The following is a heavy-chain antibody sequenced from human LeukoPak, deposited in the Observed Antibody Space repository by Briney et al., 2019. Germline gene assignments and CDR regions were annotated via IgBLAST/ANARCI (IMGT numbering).Heavy chain of an antibody. V-gene: IGHV3-21*05. Sequence: PGGTLRLSCAASGFTFSSYGMSWVRQAPGKGLEWVSYISTSGSNIYYADSVKGRFTISRDNGKSSLYLQMNSLRAEDTAVYYCARGVYDSSGYYQYWGQGTLVTVSS. D-gene: IGHD3-22*01. CDR1: GFTFSSYG. CDR3: ARGVYDSSGYYQY. J-gene: IGHJ4*02. CDR2: ISTSGSNI.